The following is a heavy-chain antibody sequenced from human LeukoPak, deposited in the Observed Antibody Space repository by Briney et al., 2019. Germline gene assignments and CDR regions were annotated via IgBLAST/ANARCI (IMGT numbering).Heavy chain of an antibody. CDR3: AGLETSGYLGY. Sequence: SETLSLTCTVSGGSIRSYYWSWIRQAPGKGLEWIGFISYSGYTSYSPSLKSRVAMSVDTSRGQFSLKLNSVTAADTAVYYCAGLETSGYLGYWGQGTLVTVSS. V-gene: IGHV4-59*08. D-gene: IGHD1-1*01. CDR1: GGSIRSYY. J-gene: IGHJ4*02. CDR2: ISYSGYT.